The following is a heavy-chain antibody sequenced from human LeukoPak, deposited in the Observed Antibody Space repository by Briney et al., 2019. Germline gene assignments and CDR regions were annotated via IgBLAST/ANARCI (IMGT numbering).Heavy chain of an antibody. D-gene: IGHD6-13*01. Sequence: GGCLRLSCAASGFTFSSYWMSWVRQAPGKGLGWVANIKQDGSEKYYVDSVKGRFTISRDNAKNSLYLQMNSLRAEDTAVYYCARETENSSSWYSPLYYYYYMDVWGKGTTVTVSS. V-gene: IGHV3-7*01. J-gene: IGHJ6*03. CDR2: IKQDGSEK. CDR3: ARETENSSSWYSPLYYYYYMDV. CDR1: GFTFSSYW.